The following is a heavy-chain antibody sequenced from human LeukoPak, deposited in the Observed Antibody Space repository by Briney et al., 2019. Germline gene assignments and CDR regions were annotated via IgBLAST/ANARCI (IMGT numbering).Heavy chain of an antibody. CDR1: GDRVSSNSAA. V-gene: IGHV6-1*01. CDR2: TYYRSKWYN. Sequence: SQTLSLTCAISGDRVSSNSAAWTWIRQSPSRGLEWLGRTYYRSKWYNDYEVSVQSRITINPGTSKNQFSLQLNSVTPEDTAVYYCARGRVTTIANYYYYYIDVWGKGTTVTVSS. D-gene: IGHD4-17*01. CDR3: ARGRVTTIANYYYYYIDV. J-gene: IGHJ6*03.